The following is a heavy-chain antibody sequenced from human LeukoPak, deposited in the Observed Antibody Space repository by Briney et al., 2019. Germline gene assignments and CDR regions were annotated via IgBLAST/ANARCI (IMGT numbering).Heavy chain of an antibody. V-gene: IGHV4-59*01. Sequence: SETLSLTFTVAGASITTYYWTWIRQPPGKGLEWIGYIYHSGSTNYNPSLKSRVTISLDTSRNQFSLRLSSVTAADTAVYFCAREHSTSSEGAYFDYWGQGSLVTVSS. J-gene: IGHJ4*02. D-gene: IGHD6-6*01. CDR3: AREHSTSSEGAYFDY. CDR2: IYHSGST. CDR1: GASITTYY.